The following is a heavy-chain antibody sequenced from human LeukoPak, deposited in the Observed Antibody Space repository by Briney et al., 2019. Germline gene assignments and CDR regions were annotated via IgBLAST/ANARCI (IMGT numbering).Heavy chain of an antibody. CDR2: INPNNGGT. V-gene: IGHV1-2*02. D-gene: IGHD3-10*01. CDR1: GYIFTADYH. J-gene: IGHJ4*02. Sequence: AASVKVSCKASGYIFTADYHMHWVRQAPGQGLEWMGWINPNNGGTNYAQKFQGRVTMTRDTSISTAYMELSRLRSDDTAVYYCARARYYGWGKTNSRLYYFDYWGQGTLVTVSS. CDR3: ARARYYGWGKTNSRLYYFDY.